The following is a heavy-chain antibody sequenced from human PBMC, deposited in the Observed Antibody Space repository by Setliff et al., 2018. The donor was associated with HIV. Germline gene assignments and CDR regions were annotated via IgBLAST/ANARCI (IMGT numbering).Heavy chain of an antibody. D-gene: IGHD1-26*01. Sequence: SETLSLTCGVSGYSMSSGYYWGWIRQPPGKGLEWIGEIYHSGSTNYNPSLKSRVTILGDTSKNQFSLKLTSVTATDTAVYYCARDRRDDYYLTAYFDSLGQGTLVTVSS. CDR1: GYSMSSGYY. CDR2: IYHSGST. CDR3: ARDRRDDYYLTAYFDS. V-gene: IGHV4-38-2*02. J-gene: IGHJ4*02.